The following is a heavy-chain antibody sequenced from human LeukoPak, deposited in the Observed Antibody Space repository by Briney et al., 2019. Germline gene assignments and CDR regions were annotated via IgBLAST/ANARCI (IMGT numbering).Heavy chain of an antibody. J-gene: IGHJ4*02. CDR1: GDSVSSNSAA. Sequence: SQTPSLTSAISGDSVSSNSAACNSIRHSPSRGLEWLGRTYYRSKWYNDYAVSVKSRITINPDTSKNQFSLQLNSVTPEDTAVYYCARATYSYAYYWGQGTLVTVSS. CDR2: TYYRSKWYN. V-gene: IGHV6-1*01. CDR3: ARATYSYAYY. D-gene: IGHD5-18*01.